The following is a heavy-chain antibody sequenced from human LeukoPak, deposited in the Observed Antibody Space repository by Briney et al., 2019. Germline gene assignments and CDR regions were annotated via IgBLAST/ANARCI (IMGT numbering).Heavy chain of an antibody. Sequence: GGSLRLSCAASGFTFSSYAMSWVRQAPGKGLEWVSTINSGGNTYYADSEKGRFTISRDNAKNMLFLQMNSLSVEDTALYYCSKDPPISAAGPRYSDRWGQGTLVTVSS. J-gene: IGHJ4*02. CDR3: SKDPPISAAGPRYSDR. CDR1: GFTFSSYA. V-gene: IGHV3-23*01. D-gene: IGHD6-13*01. CDR2: INSGGNT.